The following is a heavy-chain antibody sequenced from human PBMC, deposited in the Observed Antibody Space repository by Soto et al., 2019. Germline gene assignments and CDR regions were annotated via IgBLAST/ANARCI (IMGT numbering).Heavy chain of an antibody. CDR2: ISSSGQTI. D-gene: IGHD3-3*01. V-gene: IGHV3-48*03. J-gene: IGHJ6*02. Sequence: EVQLVESGGGLVQPGGSLRLSCTASEFIFSTYEMNWVRQAPGKGLEWVSDISSSGQTIYYADSVKGRFSISRDNAKNTLYLQMRSLRAADTAVYHCEGGGDVWGGYSAYHDMDVWGQGITVAVS. CDR1: EFIFSTYE. CDR3: EGGGDVWGGYSAYHDMDV.